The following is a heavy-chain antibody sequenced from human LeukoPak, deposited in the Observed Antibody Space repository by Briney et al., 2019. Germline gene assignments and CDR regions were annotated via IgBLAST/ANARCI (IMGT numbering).Heavy chain of an antibody. D-gene: IGHD2-21*01. J-gene: IGHJ4*01. Sequence: GGSLRLSCAASGFTFSSYSMNWVRQAPGKGLEWVSAISVSGNTYHADSVKGRFTISRDSSKNTLYLQMNRLRAEDAAVYYCAKAPVTTCSGAYCYPFDYWGHGTLVTVSS. CDR1: GFTFSSYS. CDR3: AKAPVTTCSGAYCYPFDY. CDR2: ISVSGNT. V-gene: IGHV3-23*01.